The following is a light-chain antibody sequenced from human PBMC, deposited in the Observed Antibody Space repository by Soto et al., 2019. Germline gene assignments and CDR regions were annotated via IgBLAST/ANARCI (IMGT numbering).Light chain of an antibody. V-gene: IGKV1-39*01. Sequence: DIQMTQSPSSLSASVGGRVTITCRASQSISSYLNWYQQKPGKAPKLLIYAASNLQSGVPSRFSGSGSGTDFTLTISSLQPEDFAAYYCQQSYSTPPWTFGQGTKVDIK. CDR3: QQSYSTPPWT. CDR2: AAS. J-gene: IGKJ1*01. CDR1: QSISSY.